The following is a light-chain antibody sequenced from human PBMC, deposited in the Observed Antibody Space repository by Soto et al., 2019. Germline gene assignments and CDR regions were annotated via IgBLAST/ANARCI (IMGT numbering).Light chain of an antibody. CDR2: DVT. CDR1: SSDVGGYNY. V-gene: IGLV2-14*01. CDR3: CSYTTSNTRQIV. J-gene: IGLJ1*01. Sequence: QSALTQPASVSGSPGQSITISCTGTSSDVGGYNYVSWYQQQPGKAPKFMIYDVTNRPSGVSTRFSGSKSGNTASLTISGLQADDEADYYCCSYTTSNTRQIVFGTGTQLTVL.